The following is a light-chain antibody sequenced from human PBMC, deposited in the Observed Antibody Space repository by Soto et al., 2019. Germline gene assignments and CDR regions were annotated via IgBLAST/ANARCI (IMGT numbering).Light chain of an antibody. CDR1: RSISDW. CDR3: QQYYSYPLT. Sequence: DIQMTQSPSSLSPSVRDRVTITCRASRSISDWLAWYQQKPGKAPELLIFDASNLKSGVSSRFSGSGSGTDFTLTISCLQSEDFATYYCQQYYSYPLTFGGGTKVDIK. V-gene: IGKV1-5*01. CDR2: DAS. J-gene: IGKJ4*01.